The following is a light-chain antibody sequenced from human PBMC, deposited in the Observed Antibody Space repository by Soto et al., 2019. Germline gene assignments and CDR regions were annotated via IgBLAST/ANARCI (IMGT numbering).Light chain of an antibody. CDR3: RQLNSYPLT. CDR2: AAS. CDR1: QGISSY. Sequence: IQLTQSPSFLSASVGDRVSITCRASQGISSYLAWYQQKPGKAPKLLIYAASTLQSGVPSRFSGGGSGTEFTLTIRSLQPEDFATYYWRQLNSYPLTFGGGTKQEIK. V-gene: IGKV1-9*01. J-gene: IGKJ4*01.